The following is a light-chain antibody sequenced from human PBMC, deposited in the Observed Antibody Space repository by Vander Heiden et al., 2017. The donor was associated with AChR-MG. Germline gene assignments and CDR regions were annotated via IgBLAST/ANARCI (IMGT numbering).Light chain of an antibody. CDR1: QSLSSNY. J-gene: IGKJ2*01. Sequence: EIVLTQSPGTLSLSQGQRATLPCRASQSLSSNYLAWYQQKAGQAPRLLIYGASSRTADTPDRFRGSGSGTDFTLTISRLEPEDFAVYYCQQYDSSPETFGQGTKLEIK. CDR3: QQYDSSPET. CDR2: GAS. V-gene: IGKV3-20*01.